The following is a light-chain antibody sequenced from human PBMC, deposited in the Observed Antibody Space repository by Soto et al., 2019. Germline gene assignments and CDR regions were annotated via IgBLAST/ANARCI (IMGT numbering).Light chain of an antibody. Sequence: QSVLTQPPSVSAAPGQKVTISCSGSSSNIGNNYVSWYQQLPGTAPKLLIYENNKRPSGIPDRFSGSKSGTSATLGITGLQTGDEPDYYCGTWDSSLSSGKVFGTGTKVTVL. V-gene: IGLV1-51*02. J-gene: IGLJ1*01. CDR3: GTWDSSLSSGKV. CDR1: SSNIGNNY. CDR2: ENN.